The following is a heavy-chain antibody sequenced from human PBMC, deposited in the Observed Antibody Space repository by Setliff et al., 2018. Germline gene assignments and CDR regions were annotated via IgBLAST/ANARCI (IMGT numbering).Heavy chain of an antibody. CDR3: ARASRFGTIKYRGDYYMDA. CDR1: GYTFTTYA. Sequence: ASVKVSCKASGYTFTTYAISWMRQAPGQGLEWMGWINTNTGNPSYAQGFTGRFVFSLDTSVSTAYLQISSLKAEDTALYYCARASRFGTIKYRGDYYMDAWGKGTTVTVSS. J-gene: IGHJ6*03. CDR2: INTNTGNP. V-gene: IGHV7-4-1*02. D-gene: IGHD3-10*01.